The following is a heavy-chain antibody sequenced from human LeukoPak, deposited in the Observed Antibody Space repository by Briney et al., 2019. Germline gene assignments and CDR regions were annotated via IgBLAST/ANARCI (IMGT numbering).Heavy chain of an antibody. CDR1: GFTFSTYA. V-gene: IGHV3-21*01. CDR3: ARGHQWLVADGMFDY. J-gene: IGHJ4*02. CDR2: ISSSSSYI. D-gene: IGHD6-19*01. Sequence: PGGSLRLSCAASGFTFSTYAVNWVRQTPGKGLEWVSSISSSSSYIFYADSVKGRFTISRDNAKNSLHLQMSSLRAEDTAVYYCARGHQWLVADGMFDYWGQGTLVTVSS.